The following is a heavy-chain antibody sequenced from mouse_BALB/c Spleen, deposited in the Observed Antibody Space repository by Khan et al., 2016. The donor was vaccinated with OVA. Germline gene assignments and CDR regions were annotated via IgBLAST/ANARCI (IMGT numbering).Heavy chain of an antibody. D-gene: IGHD2-2*01. CDR1: GFTFSDYY. CDR2: ISNGGRST. CDR3: ARAGCACFAS. J-gene: IGHJ3*01. Sequence: EVELVESGGGLEKPGGSLKLSCAASGFTFSDYYMYWVRQTPEKGLEWVATISNGGRSTYYFDSVKGRFTISRDNAKNSLYLQMSSLKSEDRAIYYCARAGCACFASWGRETLVTVSA. V-gene: IGHV5-4*02.